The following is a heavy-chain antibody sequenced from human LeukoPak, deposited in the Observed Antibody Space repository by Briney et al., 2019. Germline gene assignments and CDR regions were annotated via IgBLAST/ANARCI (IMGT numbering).Heavy chain of an antibody. V-gene: IGHV3-30*18. D-gene: IGHD3-3*01. CDR1: GFTFSSYG. CDR3: AKDRDFWSGYGMDV. CDR2: ISYGGSNK. Sequence: GGSLRLSCAASGFTFSSYGMHWVRQAPGKGLEWVAVISYGGSNKYYADSVKGRFTISRDNSKNTLYLQMNSLRAEDTAVYYCAKDRDFWSGYGMDVWGQGTTVTVSS. J-gene: IGHJ6*02.